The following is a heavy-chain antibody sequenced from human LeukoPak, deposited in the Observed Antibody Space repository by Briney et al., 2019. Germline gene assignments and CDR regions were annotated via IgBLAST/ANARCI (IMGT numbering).Heavy chain of an antibody. CDR3: AKDHQGGRITIFGVVLDAFDI. Sequence: GGSLRLSCAASGFTFSSYAMSWVRQAPGKGLEWVSAISGSGGSTYYADSVKGRFTISRDNSKNTLYLQMNSLRAEDTAVYYCAKDHQGGRITIFGVVLDAFDIWGQGTMVTVSS. D-gene: IGHD3-3*01. CDR1: GFTFSSYA. CDR2: ISGSGGST. V-gene: IGHV3-23*01. J-gene: IGHJ3*02.